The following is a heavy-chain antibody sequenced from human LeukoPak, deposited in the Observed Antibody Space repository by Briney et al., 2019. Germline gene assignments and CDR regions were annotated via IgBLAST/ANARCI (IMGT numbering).Heavy chain of an antibody. CDR2: FDPEDGET. V-gene: IGHV1-24*01. D-gene: IGHD3-3*01. J-gene: IGHJ5*02. CDR3: ATTPVLRFLEWLYREAWFDP. CDR1: GYTLTELS. Sequence: ASVKVSCKVSGYTLTELSMHWVQQAPGKGLDWMGGFDPEDGETIYAQKFQGRVTMPEDTSTDTAYMELSSLRPEDTAVYYCATTPVLRFLEWLYREAWFDPWGQGTLVTVSS.